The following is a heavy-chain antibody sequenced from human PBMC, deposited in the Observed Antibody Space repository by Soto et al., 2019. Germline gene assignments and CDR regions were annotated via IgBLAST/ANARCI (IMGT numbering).Heavy chain of an antibody. J-gene: IGHJ4*02. CDR1: GYTFTSYD. CDR2: INPNSGGT. Sequence: ASVKVSCKASGYTFTSYDINWVRQATGQGLEWMGWINPNSGGTNYAQKFQGWVTMTRDTSISTAYMELSRLRSDDTAVYYCAREDSSGYYYPYFDYWGQGTLVTVSS. CDR3: AREDSSGYYYPYFDY. V-gene: IGHV1-2*04. D-gene: IGHD3-22*01.